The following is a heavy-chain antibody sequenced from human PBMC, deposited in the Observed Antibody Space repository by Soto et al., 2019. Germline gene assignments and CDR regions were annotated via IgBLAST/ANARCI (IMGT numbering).Heavy chain of an antibody. CDR1: GGSFSGYY. Sequence: QVQLQQWGAGLLKPSETLSLTCAVYGGSFSGYYWSWLRQPPGKGPEWIGEINHSGSTKYNPSLENRVSISVDTPKNQFSLKLNSVSAVDTAVYYCARTGGMDVWSQGATVTVSS. CDR3: ARTGGMDV. J-gene: IGHJ6*02. V-gene: IGHV4-34*01. CDR2: INHSGST.